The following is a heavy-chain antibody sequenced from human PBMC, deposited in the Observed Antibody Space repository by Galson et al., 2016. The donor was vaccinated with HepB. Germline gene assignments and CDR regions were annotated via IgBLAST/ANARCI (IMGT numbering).Heavy chain of an antibody. D-gene: IGHD3-22*01. CDR1: RFSFSDYT. V-gene: IGHV3-21*01. Sequence: SLRLSCAPSRFSFSDYTMNWVRQAPGKGLEWVSCIDSTSTFIFYADSVKGRFTTSRDNAKNQLFLQMNSPRAEDTAVYYCARTRADISGYSYYYYGLDVWGQGTTVTVSS. CDR2: IDSTSTFI. J-gene: IGHJ6*02. CDR3: ARTRADISGYSYYYYGLDV.